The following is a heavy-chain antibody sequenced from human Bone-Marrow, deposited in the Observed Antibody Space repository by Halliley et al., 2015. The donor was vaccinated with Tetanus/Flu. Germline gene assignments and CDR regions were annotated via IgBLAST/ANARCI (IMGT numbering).Heavy chain of an antibody. J-gene: IGHJ4*02. CDR2: IDPSDSYT. V-gene: IGHV5-10-1*01. D-gene: IGHD3-10*01. CDR3: AGDGSGSFSFDY. Sequence: WMGIIDPSDSYTKYTPSFQGHVTISVDKSISTAFLQWRSLKASDTAMYYCAGDGSGSFSFDYWGQGTLVTVSS.